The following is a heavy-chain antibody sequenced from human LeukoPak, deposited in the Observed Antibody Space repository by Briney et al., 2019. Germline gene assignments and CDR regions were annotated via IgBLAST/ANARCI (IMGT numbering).Heavy chain of an antibody. CDR1: GGSISGTNW. J-gene: IGHJ4*02. Sequence: SGTLSLTCGVSGGSISGTNWWSWVRQPPGQGPEWIGEISLAGQTNYNPSLNGRVTMSLDKSSNQLSLHLTSVTAADTATYFCSRESGPFCPFGYWGQGTLVIVSS. D-gene: IGHD1-26*01. V-gene: IGHV4-4*02. CDR2: ISLAGQT. CDR3: SRESGPFCPFGY.